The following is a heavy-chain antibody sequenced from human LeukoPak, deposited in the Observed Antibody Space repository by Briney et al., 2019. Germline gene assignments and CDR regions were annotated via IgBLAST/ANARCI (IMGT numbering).Heavy chain of an antibody. CDR3: ARGAPRNYDFWSGPFDY. Sequence: PGRSLRLSCAASGFTFSNYAMPWVRQAPGKGLDRVALISYVGSNKCYADSVKGRFTISRDNSKNTLYLQMNGLRGEDTAVYYCARGAPRNYDFWSGPFDYWGQGSLVTVSS. V-gene: IGHV3-30-3*01. J-gene: IGHJ4*02. CDR2: ISYVGSNK. CDR1: GFTFSNYA. D-gene: IGHD3-3*01.